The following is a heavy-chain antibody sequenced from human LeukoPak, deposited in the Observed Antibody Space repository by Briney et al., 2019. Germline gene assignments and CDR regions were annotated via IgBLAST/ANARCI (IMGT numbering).Heavy chain of an antibody. Sequence: ASVKVSCTASGYTFTSYAMNWVRQAPGQGLEWMGWINTNTGNPTYVPGFTGRFVFSLDTSVSTAYLQISSLKAEDTAVYYCARQGDDAFDIWGLGTMVTVSS. D-gene: IGHD2-21*01. CDR2: INTNTGNP. CDR1: GYTFTSYA. J-gene: IGHJ3*02. CDR3: ARQGDDAFDI. V-gene: IGHV7-4-1*02.